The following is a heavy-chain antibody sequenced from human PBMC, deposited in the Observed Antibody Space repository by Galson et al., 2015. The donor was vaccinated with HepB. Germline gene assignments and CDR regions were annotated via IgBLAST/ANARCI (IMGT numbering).Heavy chain of an antibody. CDR3: GRIMYTTGWTAYGMDV. CDR2: TRNKAMSYTT. V-gene: IGHV3-72*01. CDR1: GFTFSDHH. D-gene: IGHD6-19*01. J-gene: IGHJ6*02. Sequence: SLRLSCAASGFTFSDHHMDWVRQAPGKGLEWVGRTRNKAMSYTTEYAASVRGRFTISRDDSKNSLFLQMNSLKTEDTAVYYCGRIMYTTGWTAYGMDVWGQGTTVTVSS.